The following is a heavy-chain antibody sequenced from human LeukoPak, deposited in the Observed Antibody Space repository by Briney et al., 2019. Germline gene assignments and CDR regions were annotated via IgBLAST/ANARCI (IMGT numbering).Heavy chain of an antibody. CDR2: IKQEENEK. J-gene: IGHJ4*02. CDR1: GFTFSSYW. D-gene: IGHD6-19*01. Sequence: GGSLRLSCAAPGFTFSSYWMSSVRQAPAKGLEWVPHIKQEENEKYYVDSVKGRFSISRDNAKNSLYLQMNSLRAEDTAVYYCARTGGSSGWYSPALLKYYFDYWGQGTLVTVSS. CDR3: ARTGGSSGWYSPALLKYYFDY. V-gene: IGHV3-7*01.